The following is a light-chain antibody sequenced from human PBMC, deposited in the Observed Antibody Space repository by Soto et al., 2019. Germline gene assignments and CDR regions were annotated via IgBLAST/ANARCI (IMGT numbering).Light chain of an antibody. V-gene: IGKV1-33*01. CDR1: QDISNY. J-gene: IGKJ4*01. CDR3: QQYDNLPLT. CDR2: DAS. Sequence: DIPMTQSPSSLSASVGDRVTITCQASQDISNYLNWYQQKPGKAPKLLIYDASNLETGVPSRFSRSGSGTDFTFTVSSLQPEDIATYYWQQYDNLPLTFGGGTKVEIK.